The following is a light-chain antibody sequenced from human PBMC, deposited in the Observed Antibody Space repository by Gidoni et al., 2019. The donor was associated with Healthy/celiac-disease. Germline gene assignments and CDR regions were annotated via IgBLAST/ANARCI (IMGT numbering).Light chain of an antibody. V-gene: IGKV3-15*01. CDR3: QQYNNWPPLYT. Sequence: EIVMTQSPATLSVSPGERATLSCRASQSVSSNLAWYQQKPGQAPRLLIYGASTRATGIPARFRGSGSGTEFPLTISSLQSEDFAVYYCQQYNNWPPLYTFXQXTKLEIK. CDR2: GAS. CDR1: QSVSSN. J-gene: IGKJ2*01.